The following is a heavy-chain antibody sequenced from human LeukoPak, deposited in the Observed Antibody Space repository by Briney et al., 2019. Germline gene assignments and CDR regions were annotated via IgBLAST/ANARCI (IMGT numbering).Heavy chain of an antibody. J-gene: IGHJ4*02. CDR3: TRRENRGVDY. CDR1: GFTFSGSA. V-gene: IGHV3-73*01. D-gene: IGHD2/OR15-2a*01. CDR2: IRSKANSYAT. Sequence: PGGSLRLSCAASGFTFSGSARHWVRQASGKGLEWVGRIRSKANSYATAYAASVKGRFTISRDDSKNTAYLQMNSLKTEDTAVYYCTRRENRGVDYWGQGTLVTVSS.